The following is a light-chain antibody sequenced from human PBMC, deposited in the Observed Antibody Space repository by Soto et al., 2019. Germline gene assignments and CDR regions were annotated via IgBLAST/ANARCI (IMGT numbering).Light chain of an antibody. J-gene: IGLJ1*01. Sequence: QSALTQPASVSGSPGQSITLSCTGSSSDVGSYNFVSWYQQHPGKAPKLMIYEVSTRPSGVSNRFSGSKSGNTASLTISGLQAEDEADYYCCSYESSNSDLFGSGTKLTVL. CDR3: CSYESSNSDL. CDR2: EVS. V-gene: IGLV2-23*02. CDR1: SSDVGSYNF.